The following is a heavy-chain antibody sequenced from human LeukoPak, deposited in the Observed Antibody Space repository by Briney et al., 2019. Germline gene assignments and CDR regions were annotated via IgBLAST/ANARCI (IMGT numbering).Heavy chain of an antibody. D-gene: IGHD6-19*01. Sequence: YEALSLTRLVSGGSLSSYYWSWLRPPPGRGLEGIGYIYYSGSNNYNPSLNSRVTLSMDTSKNQFSLRLRSVTAADTAMYYCARHAPPVAGNYFHHWGQGTLVTVSS. CDR2: IYYSGSN. V-gene: IGHV4-59*08. CDR1: GGSLSSYY. CDR3: ARHAPPVAGNYFHH. J-gene: IGHJ4*02.